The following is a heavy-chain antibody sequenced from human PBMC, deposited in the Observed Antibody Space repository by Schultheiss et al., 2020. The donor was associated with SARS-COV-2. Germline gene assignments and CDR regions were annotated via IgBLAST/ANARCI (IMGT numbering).Heavy chain of an antibody. CDR2: IDWDDDK. CDR1: GGSISSYYW. J-gene: IGHJ2*01. D-gene: IGHD7-27*01. V-gene: IGHV2-70*11. Sequence: TLSLTCTVSGGSISSYYWSWIRQPPGKALEWLARIDWDDDKYYSTSLKTRLTISKDTSKNQVVLTMTNMDPVDTATYYCARSNWEWFFDVWGRGTLVTVSS. CDR3: ARSNWEWFFDV.